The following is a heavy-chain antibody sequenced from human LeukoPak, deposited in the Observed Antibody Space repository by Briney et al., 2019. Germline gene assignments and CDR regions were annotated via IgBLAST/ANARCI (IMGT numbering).Heavy chain of an antibody. J-gene: IGHJ4*02. V-gene: IGHV4-34*01. CDR2: INHSGST. CDR1: GGSFSGYN. CDR3: ARGRIAVAGSCIDY. D-gene: IGHD6-19*01. Sequence: KPSETLSLTCAVYGGSFSGYNWNWIRQPPGKGLEWIGEINHSGSTNYNPSLKSRVTISVDTSKNQFSLNLSSVTAADTAVYYCARGRIAVAGSCIDYWGQGTLVTVSS.